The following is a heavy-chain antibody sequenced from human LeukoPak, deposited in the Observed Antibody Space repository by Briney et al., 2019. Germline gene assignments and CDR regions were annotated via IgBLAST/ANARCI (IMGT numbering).Heavy chain of an antibody. D-gene: IGHD2-2*01. V-gene: IGHV3-11*04. CDR1: GFTFSDYY. CDR3: ARDPSGIVVVPAAISEFWRFDP. J-gene: IGHJ5*02. Sequence: PGGSLRLSCAASGFTFSDYYMSWIRQAPGKGLEWVSYISSSGSTIYYADSVKGRFTISRDNAKNSLYLQMNSLRAEDTAVYYCARDPSGIVVVPAAISEFWRFDPWGQGTLVTVSS. CDR2: ISSSGSTI.